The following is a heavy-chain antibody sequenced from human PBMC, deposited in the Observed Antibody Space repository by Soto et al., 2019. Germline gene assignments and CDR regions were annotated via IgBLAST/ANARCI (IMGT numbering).Heavy chain of an antibody. D-gene: IGHD1-26*01. CDR3: TRGGGADDV. Sequence: QVQLVQSGAEVKKPGATVKVSCKASGYIVTSFGINWVRQAPGQRPEWMGCISEYGDSTYSEKLQDRVSLTTATYTNTAHMEPRRPGSDDTGVYYCTRGGGADDVWGQGTKRTVSS. CDR2: ISEYGDS. CDR1: GYIVTSFG. V-gene: IGHV1-18*01. J-gene: IGHJ3*01.